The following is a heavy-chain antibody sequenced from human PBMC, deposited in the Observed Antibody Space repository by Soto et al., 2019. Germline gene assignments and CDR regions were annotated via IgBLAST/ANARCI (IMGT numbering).Heavy chain of an antibody. J-gene: IGHJ4*02. CDR1: GGSISSGGYD. CDR2: IYNSGNT. D-gene: IGHD1-26*01. Sequence: QVQLQELGPGLVEPSQTLSLTCTVSGGSISSGGYDWSWIRQPPGKDLEWIGHIYNSGNTYSNPSLKSRVTISVDTSKNQFSLKLSSVTAADTAVYYCARGPSGDKVDYWGQGTLVTVSS. V-gene: IGHV4-30-4*01. CDR3: ARGPSGDKVDY.